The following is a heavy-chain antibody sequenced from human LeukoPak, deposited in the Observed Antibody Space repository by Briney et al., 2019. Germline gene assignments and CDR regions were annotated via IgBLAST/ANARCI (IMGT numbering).Heavy chain of an antibody. J-gene: IGHJ6*03. V-gene: IGHV3-48*03. CDR3: ARDRIAVAVNYYYYYMDV. Sequence: GGSLRLSCAASGFTFSSYEMNWVRQAPGKGLEWVSYISSSGSTIYYADSVKGRFTISRDNAKNSLYLQMNSLRAEDTAVYYCARDRIAVAVNYYYYYMDVWGKGTTVTISS. D-gene: IGHD6-19*01. CDR2: ISSSGSTI. CDR1: GFTFSSYE.